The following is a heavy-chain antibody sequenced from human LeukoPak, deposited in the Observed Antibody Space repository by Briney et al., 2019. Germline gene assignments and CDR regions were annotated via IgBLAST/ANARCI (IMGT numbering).Heavy chain of an antibody. CDR3: AKDIGRYCSGGSCYDY. CDR1: GFTFDDYA. CDR2: ISWNSGSI. V-gene: IGHV3-9*03. J-gene: IGHJ4*02. D-gene: IGHD2-15*01. Sequence: PGGSLRLSCAASGFTFDDYAMHWVRQAPGKGLEWVSGISWNSGSIGYADSVKGRFTISRDNAKNSLYLQMNSLRAEDMALYYCAKDIGRYCSGGSCYDYWGQGTLVTVSS.